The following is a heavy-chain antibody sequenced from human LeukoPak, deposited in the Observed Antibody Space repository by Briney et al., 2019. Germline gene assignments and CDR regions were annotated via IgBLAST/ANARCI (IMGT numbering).Heavy chain of an antibody. Sequence: SVKVSCKASGGTFSSYAISWVRQAPGQGLEWMGRIIPILGIANYAQKFQGRVTITADKSTSTAYMELSSLRSEDTAVYYCAREQFGDYGAYFDYWGQGTLVTVSS. CDR3: AREQFGDYGAYFDY. J-gene: IGHJ4*02. CDR1: GGTFSSYA. CDR2: IIPILGIA. D-gene: IGHD4-17*01. V-gene: IGHV1-69*04.